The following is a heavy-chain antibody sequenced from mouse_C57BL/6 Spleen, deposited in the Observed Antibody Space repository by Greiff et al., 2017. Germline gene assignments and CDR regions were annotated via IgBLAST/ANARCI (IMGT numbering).Heavy chain of an antibody. CDR1: GFTFPDYY. CDR3: ASHTWDYAMDY. Sequence: EVMLVESGGGLVQPGGSLSFSCAASGFTFPDYYMSWVRQPPGKALDWLGFISNKANGYTTECSASVKGRFTITRDNSQSILYLQMNALRGKDSATYYCASHTWDYAMDYWGQGTSVTVSS. J-gene: IGHJ4*01. D-gene: IGHD5-1-1*01. V-gene: IGHV7-3*01. CDR2: ISNKANGYTT.